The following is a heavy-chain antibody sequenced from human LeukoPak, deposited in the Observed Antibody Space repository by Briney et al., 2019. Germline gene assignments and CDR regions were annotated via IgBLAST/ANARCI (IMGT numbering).Heavy chain of an antibody. Sequence: ASVKVSCKASGYTFTSYGISWVRQAPGQGLEWMGWISAYNGNTNYAQKLQGRVTMTTDTSTSTAYMELRSLRSDDTAVYYCARDRCSGGSCYYYMDVWGKGTTVTVSS. V-gene: IGHV1-18*01. CDR1: GYTFTSYG. CDR3: ARDRCSGGSCYYYMDV. CDR2: ISAYNGNT. D-gene: IGHD2-15*01. J-gene: IGHJ6*03.